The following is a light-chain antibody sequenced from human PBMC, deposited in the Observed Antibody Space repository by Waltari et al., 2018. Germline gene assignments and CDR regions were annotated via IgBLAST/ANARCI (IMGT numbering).Light chain of an antibody. J-gene: IGLJ1*01. CDR2: DVG. CDR1: SPHVGAYNF. Sequence: QSALTQPASVSGSPGQSITISCTGSSPHVGAYNFASLYQQHPGKVPKLILYDVGNRPSGISHRFSASKSGNTASLTISGLQEEDEGEYYCSSYTTSTTLLFGTGTRLTVL. CDR3: SSYTTSTTLL. V-gene: IGLV2-14*01.